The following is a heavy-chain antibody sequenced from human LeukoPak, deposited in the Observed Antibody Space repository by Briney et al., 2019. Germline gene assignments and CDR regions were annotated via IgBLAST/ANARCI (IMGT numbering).Heavy chain of an antibody. V-gene: IGHV1-3*01. Sequence: GASVKVSCKASGYTFTSYAMHWVRQAPGQRLEWMGWINAGNGNTKYSQKFQGRVTITRDTSASTAYMELSRLRSDDTAVYYCARSPLTHYDSSGYAIDYWGQGTLVTVSS. D-gene: IGHD3-22*01. J-gene: IGHJ4*02. CDR1: GYTFTSYA. CDR2: INAGNGNT. CDR3: ARSPLTHYDSSGYAIDY.